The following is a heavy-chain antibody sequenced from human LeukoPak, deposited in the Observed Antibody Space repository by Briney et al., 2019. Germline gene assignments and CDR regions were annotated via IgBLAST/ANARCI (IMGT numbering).Heavy chain of an antibody. D-gene: IGHD2-15*01. CDR2: ISSSSSYI. V-gene: IGHV3-21*01. Sequence: PGGSLRLSCAATGFTFSSYSMSWVRQAPGKGLGWVSSISSSSSYIYYADSVKGRFTISRDNAKNSLYLQMNSLRAEDTAVYYCASRTPLGYWGQGTLVTVSS. CDR3: ASRTPLGY. J-gene: IGHJ4*02. CDR1: GFTFSSYS.